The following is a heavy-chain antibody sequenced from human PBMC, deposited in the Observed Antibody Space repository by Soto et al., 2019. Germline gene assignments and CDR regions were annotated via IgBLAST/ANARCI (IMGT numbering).Heavy chain of an antibody. Sequence: ASVKVSCKASGYTFTSYAMHWVRQAPGQRLEWMGWINAGNGNTKYSQKFQGRVTITRDTSASTAYMELSSLRSEDTAVYYCAREVRPGVRFLEWLPGFLYWGQGTRVTVSS. CDR1: GYTFTSYA. V-gene: IGHV1-3*01. CDR3: AREVRPGVRFLEWLPGFLY. D-gene: IGHD3-3*01. J-gene: IGHJ4*02. CDR2: INAGNGNT.